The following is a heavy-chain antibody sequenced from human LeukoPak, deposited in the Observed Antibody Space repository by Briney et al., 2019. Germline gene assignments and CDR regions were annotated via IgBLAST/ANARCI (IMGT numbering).Heavy chain of an antibody. CDR2: INPNSGGT. CDR1: GYTFTGYY. CDR3: AKALYSGTYWSLSANWFDP. Sequence: ASVKVSCKASGYTFTGYYMHWVRQAPGQGLEWMGWINPNSGGTNYAQKFQGRVTMTRDTSISTAYMELSRLRSDDTAVYYCAKALYSGTYWSLSANWFDPWGRGTLVTVSS. V-gene: IGHV1-2*02. D-gene: IGHD1-26*01. J-gene: IGHJ5*02.